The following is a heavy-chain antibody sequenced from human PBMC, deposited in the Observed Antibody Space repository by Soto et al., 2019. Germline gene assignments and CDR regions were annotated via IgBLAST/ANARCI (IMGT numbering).Heavy chain of an antibody. CDR2: ISGSGGST. J-gene: IGHJ6*02. D-gene: IGHD6-6*01. V-gene: IGHV3-23*01. CDR1: GFTFSSYA. CDR3: AKARRDSRSGGYTRWWGRYYYYYGMDV. Sequence: GSLRLSCAASGFTFSSYAMSWVRQAPGKGLEWVSAISGSGGSTYYADSVKGRFTISRDNSKNTLYLQMNSLRAEDTAVYYCAKARRDSRSGGYTRWWGRYYYYYGMDVWGQGTTVTVSS.